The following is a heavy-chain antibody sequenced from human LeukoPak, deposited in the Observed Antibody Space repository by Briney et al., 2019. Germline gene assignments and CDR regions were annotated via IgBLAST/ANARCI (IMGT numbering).Heavy chain of an antibody. V-gene: IGHV3-7*03. J-gene: IGHJ5*02. CDR2: MKEDGSEI. CDR3: ARDRTGGDRRFDP. Sequence: QPGGSLRLSCAASGFPFDVQTMSWLRQAPGKGLDWVASMKEDGSEIYHADSVRGRFTISRDNPRNSVYLQMNSLRAEDTAVYYCARDRTGGDRRFDPWGQGTLVTVSS. D-gene: IGHD2-21*02. CDR1: GFPFDVQT.